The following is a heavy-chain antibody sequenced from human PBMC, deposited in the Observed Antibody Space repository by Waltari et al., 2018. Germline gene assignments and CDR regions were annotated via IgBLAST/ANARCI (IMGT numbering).Heavy chain of an antibody. CDR1: GYSISSGYY. CDR3: ARDMITFGGATTPLKVIWFDP. V-gene: IGHV4-38-2*02. D-gene: IGHD3-16*01. CDR2: IYHSGRT. Sequence: QVQLQESGPGLVKPSETLSLTCAVSGYSISSGYYWGWIRQPPGKGLEWIGSIYHSGRTYYNPPLKSRVTISVDTSKNQFSLKLSSVTAADTAVYYCARDMITFGGATTPLKVIWFDPWGQGTLVTVSS. J-gene: IGHJ5*02.